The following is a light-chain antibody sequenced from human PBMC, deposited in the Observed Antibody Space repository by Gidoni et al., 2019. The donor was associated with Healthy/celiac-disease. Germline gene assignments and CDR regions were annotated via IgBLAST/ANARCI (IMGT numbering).Light chain of an antibody. CDR2: AAS. J-gene: IGKJ1*01. CDR1: QSISSY. CDR3: QPSYSTPRT. V-gene: IGKV1-39*01. Sequence: DIQMTQSPSSLSVSVGDRVTITCRASQSISSYLNWYQQKPGKAPKLLIYAASSLQSGVPSRFSGSGSGTDCTLTISSLQPEDFATYYCQPSYSTPRTFGQGTKVEIK.